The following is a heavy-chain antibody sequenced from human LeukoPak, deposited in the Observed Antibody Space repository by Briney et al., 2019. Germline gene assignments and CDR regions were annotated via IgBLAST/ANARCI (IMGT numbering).Heavy chain of an antibody. CDR2: IYYSGST. J-gene: IGHJ4*02. CDR3: ARLGVPGVRGSFDY. D-gene: IGHD3-10*01. Sequence: SETLSLTCSVSGGSISSSSYCCGWIRQPPGKGLEWIGSIYYSGSTYYNPSLKSRVTISVDTSKNQFSLKLSSVTAADTAVYYCARLGVPGVRGSFDYWGQGTLVTVSS. CDR1: GGSISSSSYC. V-gene: IGHV4-39*01.